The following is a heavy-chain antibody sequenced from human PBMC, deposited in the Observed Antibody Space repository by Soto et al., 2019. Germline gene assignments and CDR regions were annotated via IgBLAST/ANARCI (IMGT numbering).Heavy chain of an antibody. CDR3: VSWVYAHFDY. CDR1: RYTFKSHC. CDR2: IDSTGANT. Sequence: GGSLRLSCVVSRYTFKSHCLSWVRQAPWKGLEWVSTIDSTGANTHYADSVRGRFTISRDNSRNTLHLQMHDLRADETALYYSVSWVYAHFDYCGQGTLVTFSS. D-gene: IGHD2-8*01. V-gene: IGHV3-23*01. J-gene: IGHJ4*02.